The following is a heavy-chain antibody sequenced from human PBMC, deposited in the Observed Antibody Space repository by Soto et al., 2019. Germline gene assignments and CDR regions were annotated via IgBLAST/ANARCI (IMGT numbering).Heavy chain of an antibody. D-gene: IGHD6-13*01. CDR1: GYTFINYY. CDR3: ARDLAAGDL. Sequence: DSVKVSCKASGYTFINYYSHWVRQAPGQGLEWMAIINPMGGSTNYAQEFQGRVTLTSDTSTSTVYMELSSLRFEDTALFYCARDLAAGDLWGQGTLVTRSS. CDR2: INPMGGST. V-gene: IGHV1-46*01. J-gene: IGHJ5*02.